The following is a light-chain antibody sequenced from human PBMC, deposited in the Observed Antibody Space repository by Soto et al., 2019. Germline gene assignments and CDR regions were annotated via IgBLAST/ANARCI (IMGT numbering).Light chain of an antibody. CDR3: HQDNRRNRGT. CDR1: QTIRSNC. Sequence: EIAFTKSPSTLSLSPGERATLSCRAIQTIRSNCCAWDQHKHGQAPTLLIYGASTRATDIRVRFSGSGSGTGFNLTLNILQSKDVAVDDCHQDNRRNRGTFGQGTKVDIK. J-gene: IGKJ1*01. V-gene: IGKV3-15*01. CDR2: GAS.